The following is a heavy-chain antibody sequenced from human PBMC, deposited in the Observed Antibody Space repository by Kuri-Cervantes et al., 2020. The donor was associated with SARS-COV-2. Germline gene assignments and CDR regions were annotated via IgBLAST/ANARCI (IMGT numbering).Heavy chain of an antibody. D-gene: IGHD1-26*01. CDR2: IKQDGSEK. Sequence: GESLKISCAASGFTFSSYWMSWVRQAPGKGLEWVANIKQDGSEKYYVDSVKGRFTISRDNSKNTLYLQMNSLRAEDTAVYYCAKDHGVGALDYWGQGTLVTVSS. V-gene: IGHV3-7*01. CDR1: GFTFSSYW. CDR3: AKDHGVGALDY. J-gene: IGHJ4*02.